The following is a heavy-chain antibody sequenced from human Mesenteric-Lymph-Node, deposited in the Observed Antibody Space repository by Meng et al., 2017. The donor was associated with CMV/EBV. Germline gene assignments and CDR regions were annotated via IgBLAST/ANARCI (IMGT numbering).Heavy chain of an antibody. CDR3: ARGDHIVVVPAPDY. Sequence: GGSLRLSCAASGFTFSSYSMNWVRRAPGKGLEWVSSISSSSSYIYYADSVKGRFTISRDNAKNSLYLQMNSLRAEDTAVYYCARGDHIVVVPAPDYWGQGTLVTVSS. V-gene: IGHV3-21*01. CDR2: ISSSSSYI. D-gene: IGHD2-2*01. J-gene: IGHJ4*02. CDR1: GFTFSSYS.